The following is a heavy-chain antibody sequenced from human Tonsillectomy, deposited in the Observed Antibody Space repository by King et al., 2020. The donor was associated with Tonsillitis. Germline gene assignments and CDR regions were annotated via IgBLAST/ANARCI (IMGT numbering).Heavy chain of an antibody. CDR3: ARRGEVGGPDY. D-gene: IGHD3-10*01. J-gene: IGHJ4*02. CDR1: GGSFSDYY. Sequence: VQLQQWGAGLLKPSETLSLTCAVYGGSFSDYYWNWIRQPPGKGLEWIGEINHSGGTNYNPSLKSRVTISVDTSKNQFSLKLNSVTAADTAVYYCARRGEVGGPDYWGQGTLVIVSS. CDR2: INHSGGT. V-gene: IGHV4-34*01.